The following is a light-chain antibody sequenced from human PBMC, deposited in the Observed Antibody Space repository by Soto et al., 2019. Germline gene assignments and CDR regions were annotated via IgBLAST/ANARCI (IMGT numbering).Light chain of an antibody. V-gene: IGLV2-11*01. CDR2: DVT. CDR1: SRDVGFYNY. Sequence: QSALTQPRSVSGSPGQSVTISCTGTSRDVGFYNYVSWYQQHPGKAPKLMIYDVTKRPSGVPDRFSGSKSGNTASLTISGLQAEDEADYYCHSYVGSYTWVFGGGTKLTVL. CDR3: HSYVGSYTWV. J-gene: IGLJ3*02.